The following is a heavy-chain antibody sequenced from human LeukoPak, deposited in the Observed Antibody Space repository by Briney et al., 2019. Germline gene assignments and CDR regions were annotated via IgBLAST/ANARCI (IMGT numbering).Heavy chain of an antibody. Sequence: SETLSLTCAVYGGSFSGYYWSWIRQPPGKGLEWIGEINHSGSTNYNPSLKSRVTISVDTSKNQFSLQLSPVTAADTAVYYCARDTYYDFWSGYYLHYLEYWGQGTLVTVSS. V-gene: IGHV4-34*01. D-gene: IGHD3-3*01. CDR3: ARDTYYDFWSGYYLHYLEY. CDR2: INHSGST. CDR1: GGSFSGYY. J-gene: IGHJ4*02.